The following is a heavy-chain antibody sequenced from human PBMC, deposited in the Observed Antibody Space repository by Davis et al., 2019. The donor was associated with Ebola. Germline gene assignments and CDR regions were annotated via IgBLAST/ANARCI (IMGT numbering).Heavy chain of an antibody. CDR2: VRSHGSDD. Sequence: GGSLRLSCAASGFTFSISDMHWVRQAPGRGLEWVAFVRSHGSDDHYADSVKGRFTISRDNSKNTLYLQMNSLRAEDTAVYYCAKDVYFSQPDYWGQGTLVTVSS. CDR1: GFTFSISD. V-gene: IGHV3-30*02. D-gene: IGHD2/OR15-2a*01. J-gene: IGHJ4*02. CDR3: AKDVYFSQPDY.